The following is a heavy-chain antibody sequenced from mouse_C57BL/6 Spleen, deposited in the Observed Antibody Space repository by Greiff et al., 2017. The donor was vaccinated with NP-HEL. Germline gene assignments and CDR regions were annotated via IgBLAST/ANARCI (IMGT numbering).Heavy chain of an antibody. CDR3: ARGPHFDY. V-gene: IGHV1-42*01. CDR2: INPSTGGT. J-gene: IGHJ2*01. Sequence: VQLQQSGPELVKPGASVKISCKASGYSFTGYYMNWVKQSPEKSLEWIGEINPSTGGTTYNQKFKAKATLTVDKSSSTAYMQLKSLTSEDSAVYYCARGPHFDYWGQGTTLTVSS. CDR1: GYSFTGYY.